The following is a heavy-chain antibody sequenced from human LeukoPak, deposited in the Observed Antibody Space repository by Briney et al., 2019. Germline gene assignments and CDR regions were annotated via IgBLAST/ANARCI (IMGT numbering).Heavy chain of an antibody. Sequence: GGSLRLSCAASGFTFSSYAVSWVRQAPGKGLEWVSAISGSGGSTYYADSVKGRFTISRDNSKNTLYLQMNSLRAEDTAVYYCAKDTDYPPYYYHYWGQGTLVTVSS. CDR3: AKDTDYPPYYYHY. V-gene: IGHV3-23*01. CDR1: GFTFSSYA. D-gene: IGHD4-11*01. CDR2: ISGSGGST. J-gene: IGHJ4*02.